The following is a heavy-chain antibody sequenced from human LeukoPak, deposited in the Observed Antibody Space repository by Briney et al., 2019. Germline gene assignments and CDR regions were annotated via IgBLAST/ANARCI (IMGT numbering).Heavy chain of an antibody. CDR2: ISYDGGST. V-gene: IGHV3-30*18. CDR1: GFTFSSYG. D-gene: IGHD6-6*01. CDR3: AKIEGSSSYYFDY. J-gene: IGHJ4*02. Sequence: PGGSLRLSCAASGFTFSSYGMHWVRQAPGKGLEWVAVISYDGGSTSYADSVKGRFTISRDNSKNTLYLQMSSLRTEDTAVYYCAKIEGSSSYYFDYWGQGTLVTVSS.